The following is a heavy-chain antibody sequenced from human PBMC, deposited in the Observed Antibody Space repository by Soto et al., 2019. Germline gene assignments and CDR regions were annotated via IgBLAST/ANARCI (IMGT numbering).Heavy chain of an antibody. Sequence: GGSLRLSCAASGFTFSNAWMSWVRQAPGKGLEWVGRIKSKTDGGTTDYAAPVKGRFTISRDDSKNTLYLQMNSLKTEDTAVYYCTTAYGRVRGKKDYWGQGTLVTVSS. CDR1: GFTFSNAW. V-gene: IGHV3-15*01. CDR3: TTAYGRVRGKKDY. D-gene: IGHD3-10*01. CDR2: IKSKTDGGTT. J-gene: IGHJ4*02.